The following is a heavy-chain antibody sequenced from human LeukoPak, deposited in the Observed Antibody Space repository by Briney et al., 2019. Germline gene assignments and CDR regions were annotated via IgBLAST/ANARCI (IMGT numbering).Heavy chain of an antibody. D-gene: IGHD5-18*01. J-gene: IGHJ4*02. Sequence: ASVKVSCKASGYTFTAYYIHWVRQAPGQGLEWMGWISPNTGGTDYAQKFQGRVTMTRDKSFTTAYMELSRLTSDDPAMYYCARASYTYGSDYWGQGTLVTVSS. CDR1: GYTFTAYY. CDR3: ARASYTYGSDY. CDR2: ISPNTGGT. V-gene: IGHV1-2*02.